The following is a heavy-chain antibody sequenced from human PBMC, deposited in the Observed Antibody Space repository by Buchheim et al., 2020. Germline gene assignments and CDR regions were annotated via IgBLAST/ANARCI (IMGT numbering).Heavy chain of an antibody. D-gene: IGHD3-3*01. J-gene: IGHJ5*02. CDR2: INPSGGST. V-gene: IGHV1-46*01. CDR3: ASTNTRNDFWSGPFDP. CDR1: GYTFTSYY. Sequence: QVQLVQSGAEVKKPGASVKVSCKASGYTFTSYYMHWVRQAPGQGLEWMGIINPSGGSTSYAQKFQGRVTMTRDKSTSTVYMELSSLRSEDTAVYYCASTNTRNDFWSGPFDPWGQGTL.